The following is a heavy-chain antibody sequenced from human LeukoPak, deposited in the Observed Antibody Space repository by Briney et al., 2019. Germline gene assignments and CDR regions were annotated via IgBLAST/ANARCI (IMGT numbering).Heavy chain of an antibody. CDR2: IRQDGSEK. J-gene: IGHJ3*02. CDR1: GFTFSRYW. D-gene: IGHD6-25*01. CDR3: ARWGSELPDDAFDI. V-gene: IGHV3-7*01. Sequence: GGSLRLSCAASGFTFSRYWMSWVRQAPGKGLEWVANIRQDGSEKHYLDSVKGRITISRDNAKNSLYLQMNSLRVEDTAAYFCARWGSELPDDAFDIWGQGTMVTVSS.